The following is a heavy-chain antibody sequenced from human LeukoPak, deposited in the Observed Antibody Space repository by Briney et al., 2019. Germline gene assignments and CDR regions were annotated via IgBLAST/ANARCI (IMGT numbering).Heavy chain of an antibody. CDR3: ARKDYYGSGSSY. CDR1: GFTFSYYG. V-gene: IGHV3-30*02. J-gene: IGHJ4*02. Sequence: GGSLRLSCEASGFTFSYYGMHWVRQAPGKGLEWVAFTRYDESIKDYADSVKGRFTISRDNSKNTLYLQMNSLRAEDTAVYYCARKDYYGSGSSYWGQGTLVTVSS. CDR2: TRYDESIK. D-gene: IGHD3-10*01.